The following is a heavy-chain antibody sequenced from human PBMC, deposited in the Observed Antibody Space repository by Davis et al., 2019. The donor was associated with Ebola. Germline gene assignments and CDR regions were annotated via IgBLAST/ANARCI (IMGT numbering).Heavy chain of an antibody. CDR1: GFTVSSNY. J-gene: IGHJ4*02. CDR3: AKKVHSWQCLDY. Sequence: GGSLRLSCAASGFTVSSNYMSWVRQAPGKGLEWVSVIYSGGSTYYADSVKGRFTISRDNSKNTLYLQMNSLRAEDTAVYYCAKKVHSWQCLDYWGQGTLVTVSS. CDR2: IYSGGST. D-gene: IGHD5/OR15-5a*01. V-gene: IGHV3-53*01.